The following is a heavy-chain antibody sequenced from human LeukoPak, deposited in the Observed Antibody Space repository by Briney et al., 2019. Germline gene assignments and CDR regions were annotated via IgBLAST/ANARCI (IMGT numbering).Heavy chain of an antibody. D-gene: IGHD3-22*01. J-gene: IGHJ4*02. V-gene: IGHV4-34*01. CDR3: ARDAYYYDSSGYSRFDY. Sequence: PSETLSLTCAVYGGSFSGYYWSWIRQPSGKGLEWIGEINHSGSTNYNPSLKSRVTISVDTSKNQFSLKLSSVTAADTAVYYCARDAYYYDSSGYSRFDYWGQGTLVTVSS. CDR2: INHSGST. CDR1: GGSFSGYY.